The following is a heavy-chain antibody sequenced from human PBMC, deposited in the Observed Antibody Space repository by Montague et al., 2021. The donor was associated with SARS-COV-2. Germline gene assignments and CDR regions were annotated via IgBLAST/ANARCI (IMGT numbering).Heavy chain of an antibody. CDR3: AKGWDPSGWIAIYDS. V-gene: IGHV3-23*03. Sequence: SLRLSCAASGFIFSNYAMNWVRQTPGKGLEWVSVIYGDGSETYYADSVKGRFTISRDNSKNTLYLQVNSLRTEDTALYYCAKGWDPSGWIAIYDSWGQGTLVPVSS. J-gene: IGHJ4*02. CDR2: IYGDGSET. D-gene: IGHD6-19*01. CDR1: GFIFSNYA.